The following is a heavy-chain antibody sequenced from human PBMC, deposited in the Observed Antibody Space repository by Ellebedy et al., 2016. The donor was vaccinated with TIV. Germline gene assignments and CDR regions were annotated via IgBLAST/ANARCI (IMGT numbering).Heavy chain of an antibody. V-gene: IGHV3-30*04. CDR1: GFIFSSYA. CDR3: ATPRAEVYCDGDCFSPFDY. Sequence: GGSLRLXXAASGFIFSSYAMHWVRQAPGKGLDWVARISYDGTKKLYADSVQGRFTISRDNSKNTLYLEINSLRAEDTAVYFCATPRAEVYCDGDCFSPFDYWGQGTLVIVSS. J-gene: IGHJ4*02. CDR2: ISYDGTKK. D-gene: IGHD2-21*02.